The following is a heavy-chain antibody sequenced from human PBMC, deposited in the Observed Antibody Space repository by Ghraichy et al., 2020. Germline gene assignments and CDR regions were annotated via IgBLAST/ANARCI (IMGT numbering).Heavy chain of an antibody. CDR1: GFTFSNAW. CDR2: IKSKTDGGTT. J-gene: IGHJ4*02. D-gene: IGHD5-18*01. CDR3: TARPYVDTAMPTVDY. Sequence: GGSLRLSCAASGFTFSNAWMSWVRQAPGKGLEWVGRIKSKTDGGTTDYAAPVKGRFTISRDDSKNTLYLQMNSLKTEDTAVYYCTARPYVDTAMPTVDYWGQGTLVTVSS. V-gene: IGHV3-15*01.